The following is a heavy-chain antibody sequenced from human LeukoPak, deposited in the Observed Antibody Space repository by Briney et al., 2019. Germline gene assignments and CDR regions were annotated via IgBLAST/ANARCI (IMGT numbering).Heavy chain of an antibody. J-gene: IGHJ4*02. D-gene: IGHD4-11*01. CDR2: ISAYNGNT. CDR1: GYTFTSYG. CDR3: ARGDYSNAKTFFDY. V-gene: IGHV1-18*01. Sequence: ASVKVSCKASGYTFTSYGISWVRQAPGQGLEWMGWISAYNGNTNYAQKLRGRVTMTTDTSTSTAYMELRSLRSDDTAVYYCARGDYSNAKTFFDYWGQGALVTVSS.